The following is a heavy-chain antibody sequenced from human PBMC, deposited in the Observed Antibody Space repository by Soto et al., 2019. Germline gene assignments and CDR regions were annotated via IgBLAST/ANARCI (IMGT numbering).Heavy chain of an antibody. CDR1: GFTFSSYA. V-gene: IGHV3-23*01. CDR3: AKGLGSVLWFGEAGD. D-gene: IGHD3-10*01. J-gene: IGHJ4*02. Sequence: EVQLLESGGGLVQPGGSLRLSCAASGFTFSSYAMSWVRQAPGKGLEWVSAISGSGGSTYYADSVKGRFTISRDNSKNTLYLQMNGLRAEDTAVYYCAKGLGSVLWFGEAGDWGQGTLVTVSS. CDR2: ISGSGGST.